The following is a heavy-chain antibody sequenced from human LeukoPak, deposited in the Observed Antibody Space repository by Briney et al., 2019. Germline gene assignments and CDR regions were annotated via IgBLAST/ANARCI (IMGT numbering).Heavy chain of an antibody. CDR1: GYSFTSYW. CDR3: ARQLATYYYYMDV. V-gene: IGHV5-51*01. J-gene: IGHJ6*03. CDR2: IYPGDSDT. Sequence: GEALKISFNGSGYSFTSYWIGWVRPMPGKGLEWMGIIYPGDSDTRYSPSFQGQVTISADKSISTAYLQWSSLKASDTAMYYCARQLATYYYYMDVWGKGTTVTVSS.